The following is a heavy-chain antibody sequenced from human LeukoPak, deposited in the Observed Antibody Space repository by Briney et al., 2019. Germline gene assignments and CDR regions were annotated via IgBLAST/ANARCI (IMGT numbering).Heavy chain of an antibody. CDR3: ARGANNWNYRSYFDY. D-gene: IGHD1-7*01. CDR2: VWYDGTSK. CDR1: GFTFTTYG. V-gene: IGHV3-33*01. Sequence: AGGSLRLSCAASGFTFTTYGMHWVRQAPGKGLEWVAVVWYDGTSKYYAGSVKGRFTISRDNSKNTLYLQMDSLRAEDTAVYYCARGANNWNYRSYFDYWGRGTLVTVSS. J-gene: IGHJ4*02.